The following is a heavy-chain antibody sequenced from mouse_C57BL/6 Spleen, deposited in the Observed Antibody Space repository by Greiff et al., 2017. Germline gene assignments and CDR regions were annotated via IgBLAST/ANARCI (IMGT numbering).Heavy chain of an antibody. V-gene: IGHV5-4*01. Sequence: EVMLVESGGGLVKPGGSLKLSCAASGFTFSSYAMSWVRQTPEKRLEWVATISDGGSYTYYPDNVKGRFTISRDNAKNNLYLQMSHLKSEDTAMYYCARENYYDYAPWFAYWGQGTLVTVSA. CDR2: ISDGGSYT. D-gene: IGHD2-4*01. CDR3: ARENYYDYAPWFAY. CDR1: GFTFSSYA. J-gene: IGHJ3*01.